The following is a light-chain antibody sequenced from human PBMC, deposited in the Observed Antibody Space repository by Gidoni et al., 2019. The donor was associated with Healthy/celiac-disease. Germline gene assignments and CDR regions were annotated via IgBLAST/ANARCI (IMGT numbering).Light chain of an antibody. Sequence: DIQMTQSPSSLSASVGDRVTITCRASQSISSYLNWYQQKPGKAPKLLIYAASSLQSGVPSRFSGSGSGTDFTLTISSLQPEDFATDYCQQSYSTPPWTFXQXTKVEIK. CDR1: QSISSY. CDR3: QQSYSTPPWT. CDR2: AAS. J-gene: IGKJ1*01. V-gene: IGKV1-39*01.